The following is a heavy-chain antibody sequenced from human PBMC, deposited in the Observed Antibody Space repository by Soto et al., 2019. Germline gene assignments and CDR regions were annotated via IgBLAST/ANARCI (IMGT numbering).Heavy chain of an antibody. J-gene: IGHJ4*02. V-gene: IGHV1-69*13. CDR2: IIPIFGTA. D-gene: IGHD3-22*01. CDR1: GGTFSSYS. Sequence: SVNGSCKSSGGTFSSYSISWVRQAPGQGLECMGWIIPIFGTANYAQKFQGRVTITADESTSTAYMELSSLRSEDTAVYYCARATKSENYDSSGYSFLFDYWGQGTLVTVSS. CDR3: ARATKSENYDSSGYSFLFDY.